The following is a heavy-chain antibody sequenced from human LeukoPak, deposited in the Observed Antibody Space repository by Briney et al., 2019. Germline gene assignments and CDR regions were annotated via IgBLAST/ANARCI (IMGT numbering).Heavy chain of an antibody. CDR1: GFTFTSFG. V-gene: IGHV3-30*18. J-gene: IGHJ4*02. CDR3: RKDFGTRSDLY. D-gene: IGHD1-1*01. Sequence: GGSLRLSCAASGFTFTSFGMHWVRQAPGKGLEWVALISYDGSNKYYADSVKGRFTISRDNFKNTLYLQMNSLRAEDTAVYYCRKDFGTRSDLYWGQGTLVTVSS. CDR2: ISYDGSNK.